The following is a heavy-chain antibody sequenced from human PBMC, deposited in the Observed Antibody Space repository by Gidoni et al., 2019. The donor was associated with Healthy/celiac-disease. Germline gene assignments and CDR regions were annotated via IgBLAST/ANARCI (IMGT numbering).Heavy chain of an antibody. CDR1: GFTFSSYA. J-gene: IGHJ4*02. Sequence: EVQLLESGGGLVQPGGSLRLSCAASGFTFSSYAMSWVRQAPGKGPEWVSAISGSGGSTYYADSVKGRFTISRDNSKNTLYLQMNSLRAEDTAVYYCAKDLGIAVAGTDYWGQGTLVTVSS. D-gene: IGHD6-19*01. V-gene: IGHV3-23*01. CDR3: AKDLGIAVAGTDY. CDR2: ISGSGGST.